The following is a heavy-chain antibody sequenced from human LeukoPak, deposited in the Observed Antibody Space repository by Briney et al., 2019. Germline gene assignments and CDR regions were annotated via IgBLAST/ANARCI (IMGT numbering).Heavy chain of an antibody. V-gene: IGHV4-38-2*02. CDR1: GYSISSGYY. CDR3: AYRRNFDY. Sequence: SETLSLTCTVSGYSISSGYYWGWIRQPPEKGLEWIGGIYHSGSTYYNPSLKSRVTISVDTSKNQFSLKLSSVTAADTAVYYCAYRRNFDYWGQGTLVTVSS. CDR2: IYHSGST. J-gene: IGHJ4*02.